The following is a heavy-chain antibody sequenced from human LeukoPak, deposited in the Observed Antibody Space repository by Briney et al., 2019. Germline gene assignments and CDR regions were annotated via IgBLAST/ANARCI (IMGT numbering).Heavy chain of an antibody. V-gene: IGHV4-39*01. CDR3: ARHDHIVVVTAIPVGFDY. CDR2: IYHSGST. D-gene: IGHD2-21*02. CDR1: GGSISSSSYY. J-gene: IGHJ4*02. Sequence: SETLSLTCTVSGGSISSSSYYWGWIRQPPGKGLEWIGSIYHSGSTYYNPSLKSRVTISVDTSKNQFSLKLSSVTAADTAIYYCARHDHIVVVTAIPVGFDYWGQGTVVPVSS.